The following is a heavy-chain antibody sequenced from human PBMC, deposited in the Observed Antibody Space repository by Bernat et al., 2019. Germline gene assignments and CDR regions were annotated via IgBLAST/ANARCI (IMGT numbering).Heavy chain of an antibody. CDR2: ISYDGNSK. Sequence: QVHLVESGGGVVQSGRSLRVSCAASGFTFTNFAIHWVRQAPGKGLEWVAVISYDGNSKYYADSVKGRFIISRDNSKSTLSLQMNSLRPDDTAVDYCVRDLGPSGLGSGWPLCCWGQGTQVTVSS. J-gene: IGHJ4*02. CDR1: GFTFTNFA. CDR3: VRDLGPSGLGSGWPLCC. V-gene: IGHV3-30-3*01. D-gene: IGHD6-19*01.